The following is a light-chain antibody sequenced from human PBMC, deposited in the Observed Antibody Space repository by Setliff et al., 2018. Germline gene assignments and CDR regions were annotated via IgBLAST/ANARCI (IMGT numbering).Light chain of an antibody. J-gene: IGLJ1*01. CDR1: TSNIGSNY. Sequence: QRVTISCSGSTSNIGSNYVYWYQQLPGTAPKLLIYRNNQRPSGIPDRFSGSKSGTSASLAISGLRSEDEADYYCAAWDDSLSGYVFGTGTKGTVL. V-gene: IGLV1-47*01. CDR2: RNN. CDR3: AAWDDSLSGYV.